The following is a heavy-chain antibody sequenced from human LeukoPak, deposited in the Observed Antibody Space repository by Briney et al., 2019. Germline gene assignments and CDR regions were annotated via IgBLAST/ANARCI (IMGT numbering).Heavy chain of an antibody. Sequence: SETLSLTCTVSGGSISSSSYYWGWIRQPPGKGLEWIGSIYYSGSTYYNPSLKSRVTISVDTSKNQFSLKLSSVTAADTAVYYCAREFREENDYWGQGTLVTVSS. J-gene: IGHJ4*02. CDR2: IYYSGST. CDR3: AREFREENDY. CDR1: GGSISSSSYY. V-gene: IGHV4-39*07.